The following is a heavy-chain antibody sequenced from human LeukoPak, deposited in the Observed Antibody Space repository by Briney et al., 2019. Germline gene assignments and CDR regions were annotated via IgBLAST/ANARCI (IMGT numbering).Heavy chain of an antibody. D-gene: IGHD3-10*01. V-gene: IGHV1-2*02. CDR3: ARFGANGSGSHYSDMDV. J-gene: IGHJ6*03. Sequence: ASVXXSCKXSXYTXTGYYMHWVRQAPGQGLEWMGWINPNSGGTNYAQKFQGRVTMTRDTSISTAYMELSRLRSDDTAVYYCARFGANGSGSHYSDMDVWGKGTTVTVSS. CDR2: INPNSGGT. CDR1: XYTXTGYY.